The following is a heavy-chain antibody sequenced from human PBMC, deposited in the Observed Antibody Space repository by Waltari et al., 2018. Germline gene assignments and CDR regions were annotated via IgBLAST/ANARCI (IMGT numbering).Heavy chain of an antibody. CDR2: IIPILVTA. Sequence: QVQLVQSGAEVKKPGSSVKVSCKASGGTFSSYAISWVRQAPGQGLEWMGVIIPILVTANDAQKFQGRVTITADESTSTAYMELSSLRSEDTAVYYCARGRVYSSSPNWFDPWGQGTLVTVSS. J-gene: IGHJ5*02. V-gene: IGHV1-69*11. CDR3: ARGRVYSSSPNWFDP. CDR1: GGTFSSYA. D-gene: IGHD6-13*01.